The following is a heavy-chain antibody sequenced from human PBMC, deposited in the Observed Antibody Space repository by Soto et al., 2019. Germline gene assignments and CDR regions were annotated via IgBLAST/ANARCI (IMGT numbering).Heavy chain of an antibody. J-gene: IGHJ4*02. CDR1: GYTFTTYD. Sequence: QVQLVQSGAEVKKPGASVKVSCKASGYTFTTYDNNWMRQASGQGLEWLGWMDPSTGNTGYAQKFQGRVTMTRDTSMNTAFMELSSLTYEDTAVSFCARNRRETGDFDYWGRGTLVTVSS. V-gene: IGHV1-8*01. CDR2: MDPSTGNT. D-gene: IGHD7-27*01. CDR3: ARNRRETGDFDY.